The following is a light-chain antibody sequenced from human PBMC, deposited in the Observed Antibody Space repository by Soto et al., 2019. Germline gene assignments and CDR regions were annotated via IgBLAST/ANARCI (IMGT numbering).Light chain of an antibody. J-gene: IGKJ4*01. CDR3: KQLNTYPLT. Sequence: AIRMTQSPSSLSAFTGDRVTITRRASQGIITYLNWYQQKPGKAPKLLIYAAYTLQSGVQSRFSGSGSGTEFTLTIRSLQPEDFATYYCKQLNTYPLTFGGGTKVDIK. CDR1: QGIITY. CDR2: AAY. V-gene: IGKV1-8*01.